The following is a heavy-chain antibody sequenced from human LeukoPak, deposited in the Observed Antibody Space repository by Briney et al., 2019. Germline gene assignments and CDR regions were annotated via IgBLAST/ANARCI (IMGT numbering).Heavy chain of an antibody. CDR3: VQESSSLLRSYFDY. D-gene: IGHD2-15*01. J-gene: IGHJ4*02. CDR2: MSYDGSSE. Sequence: GGSLRLSCAASEFTFSSYDIHWVRQAPGKGLEWVAVMSYDGSSEYYTDSVKGRFTMSRDNSKNTLYLQMNSLRPEDTAVYYCVQESSSLLRSYFDYWGQGTLVTVSS. CDR1: EFTFSSYD. V-gene: IGHV3-30*18.